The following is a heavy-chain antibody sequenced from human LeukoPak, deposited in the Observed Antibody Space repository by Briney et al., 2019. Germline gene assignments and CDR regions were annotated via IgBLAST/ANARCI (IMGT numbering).Heavy chain of an antibody. CDR2: ISGSGGST. D-gene: IGHD3-10*01. V-gene: IGHV3-23*01. CDR3: AKDRQNYYGSGYYFDY. J-gene: IGHJ4*02. Sequence: GGSLRLSCAASGFTFSSYVMTWVRQAPGKGLEWVSGISGSGGSTYYADYVKGRFTISRGNSKNTLFLQMSSLRAEDTAIYYCAKDRQNYYGSGYYFDYWGQGTLVTVSS. CDR1: GFTFSSYV.